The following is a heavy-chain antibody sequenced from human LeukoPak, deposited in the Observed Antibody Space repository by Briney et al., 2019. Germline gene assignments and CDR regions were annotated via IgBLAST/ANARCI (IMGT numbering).Heavy chain of an antibody. CDR3: QSRYLEWLLEY. J-gene: IGHJ4*02. CDR2: ICSSGSA. Sequence: PSETLSLTCTVSGGSINSNNYYWGWIRQPPGKGLEWIGSICSSGSAYYNPSLKSRVTISVDTSKNQFSLRLSSVTAADTAVYYCQSRYLEWLLEYWGQGTLVTVSS. V-gene: IGHV4-39*01. CDR1: GGSINSNNYY. D-gene: IGHD3-3*01.